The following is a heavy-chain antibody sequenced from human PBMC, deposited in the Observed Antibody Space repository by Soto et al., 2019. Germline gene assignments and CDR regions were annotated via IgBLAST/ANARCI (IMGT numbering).Heavy chain of an antibody. CDR1: GFTFSSYW. Sequence: GGSLRLSCAASGFTFSSYWMHWVRQAPGKGLVWVSRINTDGSSTRYADSVKGRFTISRDNAKNTLYLQMNSLRAEDTAVYYCARGRYSSGWYFDYWGQGTLVTVSS. J-gene: IGHJ4*02. CDR3: ARGRYSSGWYFDY. D-gene: IGHD6-19*01. CDR2: INTDGSST. V-gene: IGHV3-74*01.